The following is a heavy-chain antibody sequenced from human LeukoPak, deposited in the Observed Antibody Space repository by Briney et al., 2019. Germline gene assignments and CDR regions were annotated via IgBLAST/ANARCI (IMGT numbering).Heavy chain of an antibody. J-gene: IGHJ4*02. CDR2: ISAYNGNT. V-gene: IGHV1-18*01. CDR1: GYTFTSYG. D-gene: IGHD2-21*02. Sequence: GASVKVSCKASGYTFTSYGISWVRQAPGQGLEWMGWISAYNGNTNYAQKLQGRVTMTTDTSTSTAYMELRSLRSDDTAVYYCARAKLLFHPHAADYWGQGTLVTVSS. CDR3: ARAKLLFHPHAADY.